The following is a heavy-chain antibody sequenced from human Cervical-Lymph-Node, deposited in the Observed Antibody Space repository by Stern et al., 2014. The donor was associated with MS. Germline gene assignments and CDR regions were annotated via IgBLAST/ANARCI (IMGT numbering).Heavy chain of an antibody. D-gene: IGHD2-15*01. J-gene: IGHJ4*02. CDR2: IIPFLDKT. Sequence: QMQLVQSGAEVKKPGSSVKVSCKSSGDTFSTHAISWVRQAPGPGLERMGRIIPFLDKTDYAKKFQSRLTIDADESTNTAYMELSSLTPDDTAVYYCAREKSDCSGGSCFSSLDYWGQGTLVTVSS. CDR3: AREKSDCSGGSCFSSLDY. CDR1: GDTFSTHA. V-gene: IGHV1-69*09.